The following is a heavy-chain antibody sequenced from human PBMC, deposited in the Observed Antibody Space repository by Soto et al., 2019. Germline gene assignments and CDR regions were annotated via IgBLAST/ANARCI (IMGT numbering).Heavy chain of an antibody. CDR2: INQDGFGK. CDR3: AKDHGSGSYPY. J-gene: IGHJ4*02. D-gene: IGHD1-26*01. V-gene: IGHV3-7*05. Sequence: PGGSLRLSCVVSGSIFSSHWMTWVRQAPGKGLEWVASINQDGFGKYYVDSVRGRFAISRDNAKDSVYLQMDSLRVEDTAVYYCAKDHGSGSYPYWGQGTLVTVSS. CDR1: GSIFSSHW.